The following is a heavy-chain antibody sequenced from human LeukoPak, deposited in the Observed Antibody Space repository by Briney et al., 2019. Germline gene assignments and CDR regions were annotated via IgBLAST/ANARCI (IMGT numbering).Heavy chain of an antibody. V-gene: IGHV1-18*01. D-gene: IGHD2-15*01. J-gene: IGHJ4*02. CDR2: ISAYNGNT. CDR3: ATNLESYCSGGSCYNDY. Sequence: ASVKVSCKASGYTFTSYGISWVRQAPGQGLEWMGWISAYNGNTNYAQKLQGRVTMTTDTSTSTAYMELRSLRSDDTAVYYCATNLESYCSGGSCYNDYWGQGTLVTVSS. CDR1: GYTFTSYG.